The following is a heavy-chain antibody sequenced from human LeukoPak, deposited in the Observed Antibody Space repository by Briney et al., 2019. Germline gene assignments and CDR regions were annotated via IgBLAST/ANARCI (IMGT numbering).Heavy chain of an antibody. CDR3: ARARDYYYGMDV. D-gene: IGHD6-6*01. J-gene: IGHJ6*02. CDR1: GFTVSSNY. CDR2: IYSGGST. Sequence: GGSLRLSCAASGFTVSSNYMSWVRQAPGKGLEWVSVIYSGGSTYYADSVKGRFTISRDNSKNTLYLQMNSLRAEDTAVYYCARARDYYYGMDVWGQGTTVTVSS. V-gene: IGHV3-53*01.